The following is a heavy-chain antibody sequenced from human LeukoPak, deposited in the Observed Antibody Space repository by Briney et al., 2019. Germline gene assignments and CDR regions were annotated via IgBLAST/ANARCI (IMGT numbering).Heavy chain of an antibody. V-gene: IGHV3-20*04. CDR3: ASAGGTVAGIRYFDY. CDR1: GFTFGSYG. D-gene: IGHD6-13*01. J-gene: IGHJ4*01. Sequence: GGSLRLSCAASGFTFGSYGMNWVRHAPGKGLEWVSGINWNGGSTGYADSVEGRFTISRDNAKNSLYLQMNSLRAEDTAVYYCASAGGTVAGIRYFDYWGHGTLVTVSS. CDR2: INWNGGST.